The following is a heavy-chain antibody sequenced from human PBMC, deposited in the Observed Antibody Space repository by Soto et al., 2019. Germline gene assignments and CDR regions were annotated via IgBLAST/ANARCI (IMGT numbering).Heavy chain of an antibody. D-gene: IGHD6-13*01. CDR2: INHSGST. V-gene: IGHV4-34*01. CDR1: GGSFSGYY. J-gene: IGHJ5*02. CDR3: ARVSPGYSSSWWDWFDP. Sequence: SETLSLTCAVYGGSFSGYYWSWIRQPPGKGLEWIGEINHSGSTNYNPSLKSRVTISVDTSKNQFSLKLSSVTAADTAVYYCARVSPGYSSSWWDWFDPWGQGTLVTVSS.